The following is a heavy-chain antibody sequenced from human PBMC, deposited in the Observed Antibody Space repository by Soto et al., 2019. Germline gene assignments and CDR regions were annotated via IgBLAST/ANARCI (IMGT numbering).Heavy chain of an antibody. V-gene: IGHV1-69*13. J-gene: IGHJ6*02. Sequence: VKVSCKASGGTFSSYAISWVRQAPGQGLEWMGGIIPIFGTANYAQKFQGRVTITADESTSTAYMELSSLRSEDTAVYYCARDEWGSSTSYYYYGMDVWGQGTTVTVSS. CDR3: ARDEWGSSTSYYYYGMDV. CDR1: GGTFSSYA. CDR2: IIPIFGTA. D-gene: IGHD2-2*01.